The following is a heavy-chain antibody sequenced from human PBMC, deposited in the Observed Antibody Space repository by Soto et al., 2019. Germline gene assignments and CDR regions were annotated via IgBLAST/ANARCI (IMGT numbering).Heavy chain of an antibody. CDR3: ARHDYYYYGMDV. CDR1: GGSISSSSYY. J-gene: IGHJ6*02. D-gene: IGHD3-16*01. V-gene: IGHV4-39*01. Sequence: SETLSLTCTVSGGSISSSSYYWGWIRQPPGKGLEWIGSIYYSGSTYYNPSLKSRVTISVDTSKNQFSLKLSSVTAADTAVYYCARHDYYYYGMDVWGHGTTVTVSS. CDR2: IYYSGST.